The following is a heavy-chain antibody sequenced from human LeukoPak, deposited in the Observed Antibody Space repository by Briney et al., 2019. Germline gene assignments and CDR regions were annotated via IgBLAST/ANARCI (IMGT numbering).Heavy chain of an antibody. CDR1: GFTFNSYA. Sequence: GGSLRLSCAASGFTFNSYAMYWVRQAPGKGLEWVAVIWYDGSNKYYADSVKGRFTISRDNPKNTLYLQMNSLRAEDTAVYYCARVSSGWYPYFDYWGQGTLVTVSS. D-gene: IGHD6-19*01. CDR3: ARVSSGWYPYFDY. CDR2: IWYDGSNK. V-gene: IGHV3-33*08. J-gene: IGHJ4*02.